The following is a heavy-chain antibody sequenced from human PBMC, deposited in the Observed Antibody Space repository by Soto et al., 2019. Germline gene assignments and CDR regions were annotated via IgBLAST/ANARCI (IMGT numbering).Heavy chain of an antibody. J-gene: IGHJ3*02. CDR3: ARDIAVAGNDAFDI. CDR2: IYYSGST. V-gene: IGHV4-39*02. D-gene: IGHD6-19*01. Sequence: PSETLSLTCTVSGGSISSSSYYWGWIRQPPGKGREWIGSIYYSGSTYYNPSLKSRVTISVDTSKNQFSLKLSSVTAADTAVYYCARDIAVAGNDAFDIWGQGTMVTVSS. CDR1: GGSISSSSYY.